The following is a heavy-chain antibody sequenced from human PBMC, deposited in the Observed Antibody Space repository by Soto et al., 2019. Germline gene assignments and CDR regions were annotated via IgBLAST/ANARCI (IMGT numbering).Heavy chain of an antibody. CDR1: GGSISSGGYY. CDR2: IYYSGST. Sequence: SETLSLTCTVSGGSISSGGYYWSWIRQHPGKGLEWIGYIYYSGSTYYNPSLKSRVTISVDTSKNQFSLKLSSVTAADTAVYYCARDGPYGDYDVPCGMDVWGQGTTVTVSS. J-gene: IGHJ6*02. V-gene: IGHV4-31*03. CDR3: ARDGPYGDYDVPCGMDV. D-gene: IGHD4-17*01.